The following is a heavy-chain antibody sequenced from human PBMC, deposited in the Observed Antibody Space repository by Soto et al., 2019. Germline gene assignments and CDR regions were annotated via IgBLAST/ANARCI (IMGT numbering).Heavy chain of an antibody. D-gene: IGHD1-26*01. CDR1: GGTFSSYT. Sequence: QVQLVQSGAEVKKPGSSVKVSCKASGGTFSSYTISWVRQAPGQGLEWMGRIIPILGIANYAQKFQGRVXIXXDKSTSTAYRELSSLRSEDTAVYYCAREVVGAMDVWGQGTTVTVSS. CDR3: AREVVGAMDV. V-gene: IGHV1-69*02. J-gene: IGHJ6*02. CDR2: IIPILGIA.